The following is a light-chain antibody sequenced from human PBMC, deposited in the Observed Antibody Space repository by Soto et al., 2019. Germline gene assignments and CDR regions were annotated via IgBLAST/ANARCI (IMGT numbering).Light chain of an antibody. J-gene: IGKJ2*01. V-gene: IGKV2-28*01. CDR3: MQALQTRYT. Sequence: IVMTQSPLSLPVTPGEPASISCRSSQSLLHSNGYNYLDWYLQKPGQSPQLLIYLGSNRASGVPGRFSGSGSGTDFTLKISRVEAEDVGVYYCMQALQTRYTFGQGTKLEIK. CDR1: QSLLHSNGYNY. CDR2: LGS.